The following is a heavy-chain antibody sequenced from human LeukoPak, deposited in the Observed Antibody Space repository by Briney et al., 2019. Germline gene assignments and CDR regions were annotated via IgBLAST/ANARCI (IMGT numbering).Heavy chain of an antibody. CDR2: ISSSGSTI. Sequence: QPGGSLRLSCAASGFTFSSYEMNWVRQAPGKGLEWVSYISSSGSTIYYADSVKGRFTISRDNSKNTLYLQMNSLRAEDTAVYYCAKDWAAVAGTLEGAFDIWGQGTMVTVSS. D-gene: IGHD6-19*01. CDR3: AKDWAAVAGTLEGAFDI. CDR1: GFTFSSYE. V-gene: IGHV3-48*03. J-gene: IGHJ3*02.